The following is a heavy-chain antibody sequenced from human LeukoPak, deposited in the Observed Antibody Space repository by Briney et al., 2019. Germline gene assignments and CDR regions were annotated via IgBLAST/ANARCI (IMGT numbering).Heavy chain of an antibody. Sequence: QTSQTLSLTCTVSGGSISSGDYFWGWIRQHPGKGLEWIGYISYSGYTYYSPSLKSRVSISMDTSKNQFSLNLSSVTAADTAVYYCARGIGGSPPDYWGQGTLVTVSS. V-gene: IGHV4-31*03. CDR2: ISYSGYT. CDR1: GGSISSGDYF. CDR3: ARGIGGSPPDY. D-gene: IGHD2-15*01. J-gene: IGHJ4*02.